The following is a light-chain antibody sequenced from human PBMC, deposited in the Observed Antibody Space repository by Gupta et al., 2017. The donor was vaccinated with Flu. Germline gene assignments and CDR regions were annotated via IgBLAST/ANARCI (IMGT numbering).Light chain of an antibody. CDR2: AAS. Sequence: DRFTITCRASQSIRNYLNWYQVKPGEAPKLLVYAASSLQSGVPSRFSGSGSGTDFTLTISSLQPEDFATYFCQQSYNTPQLTFGPGTKVDIK. J-gene: IGKJ3*01. CDR3: QQSYNTPQLT. CDR1: QSIRNY. V-gene: IGKV1-39*01.